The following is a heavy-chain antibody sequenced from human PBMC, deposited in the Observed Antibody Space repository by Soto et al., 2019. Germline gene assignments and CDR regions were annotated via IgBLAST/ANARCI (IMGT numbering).Heavy chain of an antibody. Sequence: PGGSLRLSCTASGFTFSNYAMHWVRQAPGKGLEWVAVISYDGTNKNYADSVKGRFTISRDNSENTVYLQMNSLRTEDTAVYYCAKDTYYHDSSGYYVFDYWGQGTLVTVSS. CDR1: GFTFSNYA. J-gene: IGHJ4*02. CDR2: ISYDGTNK. CDR3: AKDTYYHDSSGYYVFDY. V-gene: IGHV3-30*04. D-gene: IGHD3-22*01.